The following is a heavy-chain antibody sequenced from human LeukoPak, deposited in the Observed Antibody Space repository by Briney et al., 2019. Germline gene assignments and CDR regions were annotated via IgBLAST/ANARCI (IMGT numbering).Heavy chain of an antibody. CDR2: INPNNGGT. CDR1: GYTFTGYY. J-gene: IGHJ5*02. Sequence: ASVKVSCKASGYTFTGYYIHWVRQAPGQGPEWMGWINPNNGGTNYAQKSQGRVTVTRDTSISTAYMELYSLRSDDTAVYYCARTQDSRDWFDPWGQGTLVTVSS. D-gene: IGHD2-15*01. CDR3: ARTQDSRDWFDP. V-gene: IGHV1-2*02.